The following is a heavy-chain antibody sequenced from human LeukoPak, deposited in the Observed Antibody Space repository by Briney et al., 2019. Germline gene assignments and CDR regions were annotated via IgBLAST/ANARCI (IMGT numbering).Heavy chain of an antibody. V-gene: IGHV1-69*13. CDR1: GYTFTGYY. J-gene: IGHJ6*02. Sequence: SVKVSCKASGYTFTGYYMHWVRQAPGQGLEWMGGIIPIFGTANYAQKFQGRVTITADESTSTAYMELSSLRSEDAAVYYCASRGRYSGYDFYGMDVWGQGTTVTVSS. D-gene: IGHD5-12*01. CDR3: ASRGRYSGYDFYGMDV. CDR2: IIPIFGTA.